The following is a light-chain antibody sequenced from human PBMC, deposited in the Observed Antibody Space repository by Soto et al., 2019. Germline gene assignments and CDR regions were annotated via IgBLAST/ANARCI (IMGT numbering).Light chain of an antibody. Sequence: EIVLTQSPGTLSLSPGXRATLSCRASQSVGSSYLAWYQQKPGQAPRLLIYGASSRATGIPDRFSGSGSGTDFTLTISRLEPEDFAVYYCQQYGSSPTWTFGQGTKVDIK. CDR3: QQYGSSPTWT. J-gene: IGKJ1*01. V-gene: IGKV3-20*01. CDR1: QSVGSSY. CDR2: GAS.